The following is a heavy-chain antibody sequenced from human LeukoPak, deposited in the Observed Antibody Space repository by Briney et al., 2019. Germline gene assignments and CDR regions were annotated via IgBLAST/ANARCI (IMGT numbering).Heavy chain of an antibody. CDR3: ARSGISSGWYWFDP. Sequence: GASVKVSCKASGYTFTGYYMHWVRQAPGQGLEWMGWINPNSGGTNYAQKFQGWVTMTRDTSISTAYMELSRLRSDDTAVYYCARSGISSGWYWFDPWGQGTLATVSS. D-gene: IGHD6-19*01. CDR2: INPNSGGT. CDR1: GYTFTGYY. V-gene: IGHV1-2*04. J-gene: IGHJ5*02.